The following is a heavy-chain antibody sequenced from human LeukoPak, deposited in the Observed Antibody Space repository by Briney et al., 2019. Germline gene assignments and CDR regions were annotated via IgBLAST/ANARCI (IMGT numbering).Heavy chain of an antibody. CDR2: IIPIFGTA. Sequence: SVKVSCKASGATFISYAMSWARQAPGQGLEWMGGIIPIFGTANYAQKFQGRVTITADKSTSTAYMEVSSLRSEDTAVYYCAGGRPRGYCSGGSCYHNFDYWGQGTLVTVSS. CDR3: AGGRPRGYCSGGSCYHNFDY. CDR1: GATFISYA. J-gene: IGHJ4*02. D-gene: IGHD2-15*01. V-gene: IGHV1-69*06.